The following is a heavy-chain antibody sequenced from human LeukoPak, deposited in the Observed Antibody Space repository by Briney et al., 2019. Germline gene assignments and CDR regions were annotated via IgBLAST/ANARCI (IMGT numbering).Heavy chain of an antibody. CDR2: ISYDGSNK. D-gene: IGHD4-23*01. J-gene: IGHJ4*02. Sequence: GRSLRLSCAASGFTFSSYAMHWVRQAPGKGLEWVAVISYDGSNKYYADSVKGRFTISRDNSKNTLYLQMNSLRAEDTAVYYCARSPTTVVDMYLDYWGQGTLVTVSS. V-gene: IGHV3-30-3*01. CDR3: ARSPTTVVDMYLDY. CDR1: GFTFSSYA.